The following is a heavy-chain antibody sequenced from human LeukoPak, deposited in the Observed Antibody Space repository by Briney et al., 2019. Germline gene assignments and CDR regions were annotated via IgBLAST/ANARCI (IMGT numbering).Heavy chain of an antibody. CDR3: TRVSRRISLIVVAAFDY. CDR2: INPNSGGT. Sequence: ASVKVSCKTSGYTFTGYYIHWVRQAPGQGLEWMGWINPNSGGTNYAQKFQGRVTMTRDTSISTAYMELSRLRSDDTAVYYCTRVSRRISLIVVAAFDYWGQGTLVTVSS. D-gene: IGHD3-22*01. J-gene: IGHJ4*02. V-gene: IGHV1-2*02. CDR1: GYTFTGYY.